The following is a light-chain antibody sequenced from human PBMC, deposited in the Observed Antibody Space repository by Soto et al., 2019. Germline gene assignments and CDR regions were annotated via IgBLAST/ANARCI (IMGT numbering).Light chain of an antibody. V-gene: IGKV1-5*01. CDR2: DAS. J-gene: IGKJ1*01. CDR1: QSISSW. Sequence: DIQISQAPSTLAASGGDGFSITWLASQSISSWLAWYQQKPGKAPKLLIYDASSLESGVPSRFSGSGSGTEFTLTISSLQPDDFATYYCQQYNSYPWTFGQGTKVDIK. CDR3: QQYNSYPWT.